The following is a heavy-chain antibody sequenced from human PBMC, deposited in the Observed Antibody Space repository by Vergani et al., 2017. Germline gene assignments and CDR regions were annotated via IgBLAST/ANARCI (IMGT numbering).Heavy chain of an antibody. J-gene: IGHJ5*02. D-gene: IGHD3-3*01. CDR3: ARDPVTIFGVAAYNWFDP. Sequence: QVQLVQSGAEVKKPGASVKVSCKASGYTFTSYAMHWVRQAPGQRLEWMGWINAGNGNTKYSQKFQGRVTITRDTSASTAYMELSSLRSDDTAVYYCARDPVTIFGVAAYNWFDPWGQGTLVTVSS. V-gene: IGHV1-3*01. CDR1: GYTFTSYA. CDR2: INAGNGNT.